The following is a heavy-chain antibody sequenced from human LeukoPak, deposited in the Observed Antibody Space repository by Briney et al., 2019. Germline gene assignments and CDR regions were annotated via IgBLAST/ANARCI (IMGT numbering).Heavy chain of an antibody. V-gene: IGHV3-21*01. CDR3: ARGSEYYDILTGRDYGMDV. J-gene: IGHJ6*02. CDR1: GFTFSSYS. D-gene: IGHD3-9*01. CDR2: ISSSSYI. Sequence: GGSLRLSCAASGFTFSSYSMNWVRQAPGKGLEWVSSISSSSYIYYADSVKGRFTISRDNAKNSLYLQMNSLRAEDTAVYYCARGSEYYDILTGRDYGMDVWGQGTTVTVSS.